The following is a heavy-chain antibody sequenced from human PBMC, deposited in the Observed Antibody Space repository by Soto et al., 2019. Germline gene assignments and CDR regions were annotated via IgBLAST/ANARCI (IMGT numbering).Heavy chain of an antibody. Sequence: SETLSLTCTVSDGSISSGGYYWSWIRQHPGKGLEWIGYIYYSGSTYYNPSLKSRVTISVDTSKNQFSLKLSSVTAADTAVYYCASQRGYDFWSGYLPFAYWGQGTLVTVSS. V-gene: IGHV4-31*03. CDR3: ASQRGYDFWSGYLPFAY. CDR1: DGSISSGGYY. D-gene: IGHD3-3*01. J-gene: IGHJ4*02. CDR2: IYYSGST.